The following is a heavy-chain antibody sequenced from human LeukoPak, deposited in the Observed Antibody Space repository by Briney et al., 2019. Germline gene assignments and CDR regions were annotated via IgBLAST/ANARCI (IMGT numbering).Heavy chain of an antibody. D-gene: IGHD2-8*02. J-gene: IGHJ4*02. Sequence: SVKVSCKASGGTFSSYAISWVRQAPGQGLEWMGRIIPILGMANYAQKFQGRVTITADKSTSTAYMELSSLRSEDTAVYYCARADTGTHYGYWGQGTLVTVSS. CDR3: ARADTGTHYGY. CDR2: IIPILGMA. V-gene: IGHV1-69*04. CDR1: GGTFSSYA.